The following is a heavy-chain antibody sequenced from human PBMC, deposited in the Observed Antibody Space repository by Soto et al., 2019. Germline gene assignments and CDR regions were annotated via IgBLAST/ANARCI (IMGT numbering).Heavy chain of an antibody. J-gene: IGHJ6*03. CDR2: ISAYNGNT. CDR1: GYTFTSYG. V-gene: IGHV1-18*01. CDR3: ARGIGGSSSYYYYYMDV. Sequence: ASVKVSCKASGYTFTSYGISWVRQAPGQGLEWMGWISAYNGNTNYAQKLQGRVTMTTDTSTSTAYMELRSLRSDDTAVYYCARGIGGSSSYYYYYMDVWGKGTTVTVSS. D-gene: IGHD6-6*01.